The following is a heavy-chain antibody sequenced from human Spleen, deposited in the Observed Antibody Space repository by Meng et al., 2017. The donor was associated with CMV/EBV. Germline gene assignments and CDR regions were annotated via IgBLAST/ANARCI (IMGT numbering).Heavy chain of an antibody. J-gene: IGHJ3*02. CDR2: ISAYNGNT. CDR1: GYTFTSYG. CDR3: ARNDPMVREFGAFDI. Sequence: SGYTFTSYGISWVGQAPGQGLEWMGWISAYNGNTNYAQKLQGRVTMTTGTSTSTAYMELRSLRSDDTAVYYCARNDPMVREFGAFDIWGQGTMVTVSS. D-gene: IGHD3-10*01. V-gene: IGHV1-18*01.